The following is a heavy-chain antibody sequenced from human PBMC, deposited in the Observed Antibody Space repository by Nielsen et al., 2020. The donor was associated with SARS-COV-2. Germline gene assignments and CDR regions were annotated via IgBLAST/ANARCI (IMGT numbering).Heavy chain of an antibody. Sequence: ASVKVSCKASGYTFTSNGISWVRQAPGQGLEWMGWISAYNNNTNYAQKFQGRVTMTTDTSTSTAYMELGSLRSDDTAVYYCARAHGITMVRGVISFDYWGQGTLVTVSS. D-gene: IGHD3-10*01. CDR1: GYTFTSNG. J-gene: IGHJ4*02. CDR3: ARAHGITMVRGVISFDY. V-gene: IGHV1-18*01. CDR2: ISAYNNNT.